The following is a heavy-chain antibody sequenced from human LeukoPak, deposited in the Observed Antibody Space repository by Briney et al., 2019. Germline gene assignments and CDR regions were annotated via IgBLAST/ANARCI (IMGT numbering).Heavy chain of an antibody. D-gene: IGHD5-18*01. Sequence: GGSLRLSCVASGFTFSSYAMSWVRQAPGKGLEWVSTMSGSGGSTYYADSVKGRFTISRDNSKNTLYLQMNSLRAEDTAVYYCANSPMWIQLWLSDYWGQGTLVTVSS. CDR1: GFTFSSYA. CDR2: MSGSGGST. V-gene: IGHV3-23*01. J-gene: IGHJ4*02. CDR3: ANSPMWIQLWLSDY.